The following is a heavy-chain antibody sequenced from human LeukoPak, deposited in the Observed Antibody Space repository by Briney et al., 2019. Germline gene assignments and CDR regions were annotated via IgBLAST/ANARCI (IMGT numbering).Heavy chain of an antibody. CDR1: GYTFTTYS. J-gene: IGHJ4*02. D-gene: IGHD6-19*01. CDR3: ATWRPGSGPGW. V-gene: IGHV1-46*01. CDR2: INPSGGST. Sequence: ASVKVSCKASGYTFTTYSMHWVRQAPGQGLEWMGIINPSGGSTSYAQKFQGRVTMTRDTSTSTVYMELSSLRSEDTAVYYCATWRPGSGPGWWGQGTLVTVSS.